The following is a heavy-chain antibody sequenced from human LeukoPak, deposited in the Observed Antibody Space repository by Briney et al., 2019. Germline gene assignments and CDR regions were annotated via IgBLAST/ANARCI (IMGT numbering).Heavy chain of an antibody. Sequence: GASVRISCKASGYTYTSYCISWVRHAPGQGLEWMGWISAHNGNTNYAQKLQGRVTMTTDTSTSTAYMELRSLRSDDTAVYYCARDYGYYGSGMDVWGQGTTVTVSS. CDR3: ARDYGYYGSGMDV. V-gene: IGHV1-18*01. J-gene: IGHJ6*02. CDR1: GYTYTSYC. D-gene: IGHD3-10*01. CDR2: ISAHNGNT.